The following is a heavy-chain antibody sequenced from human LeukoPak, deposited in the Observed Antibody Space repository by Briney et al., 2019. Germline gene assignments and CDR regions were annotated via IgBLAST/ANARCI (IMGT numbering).Heavy chain of an antibody. Sequence: GGSLRLSCAASGFTFSSYSMNWVRQAPGKGLEWVSAISGSGGSTYYADSVKGRFTISRDNSKNTLYLQMNSLRAEDTAVYYCARDRAYGSGSYYPDAFDIWGQGTMVTVSS. CDR1: GFTFSSYS. D-gene: IGHD3-10*01. J-gene: IGHJ3*02. CDR2: ISGSGGST. V-gene: IGHV3-23*01. CDR3: ARDRAYGSGSYYPDAFDI.